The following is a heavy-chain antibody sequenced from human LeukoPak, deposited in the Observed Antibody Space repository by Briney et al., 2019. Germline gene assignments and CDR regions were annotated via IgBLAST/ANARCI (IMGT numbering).Heavy chain of an antibody. CDR1: GYSISNGHY. D-gene: IGHD2-2*01. CDR2: INHSGST. Sequence: SETLSLTCTVSGYSISNGHYWGWIRQPPGKGLEWIGEINHSGSTNYNPSLKSRVTISVDTSRNQFSLKLSSVTAADTAVYYCASGAYQLLPHGLYWGQGTLVTVSS. CDR3: ASGAYQLLPHGLY. V-gene: IGHV4-38-2*02. J-gene: IGHJ4*02.